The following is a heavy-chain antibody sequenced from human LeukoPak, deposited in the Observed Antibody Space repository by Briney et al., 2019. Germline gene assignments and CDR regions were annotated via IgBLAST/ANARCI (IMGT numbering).Heavy chain of an antibody. Sequence: GGSLRLSCVASGFSFDDYAMHWARQAPGKGLEWVSGISWNSDTIDYAGSVKGRFTVSRDNAKNTLYLQMNSLRAEDMALYYCAKDKGSSWFYHMDVWGKGTTVTVSS. CDR3: AKDKGSSWFYHMDV. D-gene: IGHD6-13*01. CDR2: ISWNSDTI. J-gene: IGHJ6*03. CDR1: GFSFDDYA. V-gene: IGHV3-9*03.